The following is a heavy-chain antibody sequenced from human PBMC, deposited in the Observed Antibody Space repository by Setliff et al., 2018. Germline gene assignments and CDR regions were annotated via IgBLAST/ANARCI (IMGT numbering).Heavy chain of an antibody. V-gene: IGHV4-61*02. Sequence: PSETLSLTCTVSGGSISSGSYYWNWIRQPAGRGLEWIGRIHTGGSTNYSPTLGGRVIISLDRSENRFSLRLSSVTAADTAVYYCVRELDCPTIPSCYGGQAEFDSWGQGTLVTVSS. CDR2: IHTGGST. CDR3: VRELDCPTIPSCYGGQAEFDS. D-gene: IGHD2-2*01. J-gene: IGHJ4*02. CDR1: GGSISSGSYY.